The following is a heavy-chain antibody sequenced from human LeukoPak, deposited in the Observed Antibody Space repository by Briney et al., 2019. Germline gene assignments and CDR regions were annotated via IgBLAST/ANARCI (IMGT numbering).Heavy chain of an antibody. D-gene: IGHD6-19*01. CDR2: IYYSGST. CDR1: GGSISSYY. V-gene: IGHV4-59*01. CDR3: ARDSSGWYTSPMDV. J-gene: IGHJ6*04. Sequence: SETLSLTCTVSGGSISSYYWSWIRQPPGKGLEWIGYIYYSGSTNYNPSLKNRVTISVDTSKNQFSLKLSSVTAADTAVYYCARDSSGWYTSPMDVWGKGTTVTVSS.